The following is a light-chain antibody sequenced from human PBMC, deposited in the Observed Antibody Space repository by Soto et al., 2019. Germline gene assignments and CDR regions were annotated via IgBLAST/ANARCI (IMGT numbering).Light chain of an antibody. CDR3: QQYNSYTWT. J-gene: IGKJ1*01. CDR1: QSISSW. V-gene: IGKV1-5*01. CDR2: DAS. Sequence: DIQMTQSPSTLSASVGDRVTITCRASQSISSWLAWYQQKPGKAPELLIHDASSLESGVPSRFSGSGSGTEFTLTISSLQPDDFATYYCQQYNSYTWTFGQGTKVEIK.